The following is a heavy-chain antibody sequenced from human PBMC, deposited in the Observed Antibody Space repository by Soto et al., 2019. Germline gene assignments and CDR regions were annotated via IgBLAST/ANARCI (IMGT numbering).Heavy chain of an antibody. D-gene: IGHD1-26*01. CDR1: GFTFSGYW. V-gene: IGHV3-74*01. CDR3: VGGGGIYSPAEYFQH. Sequence: EVQLVESGGGIVQPGGSLRLSCVASGFTFSGYWMHWVRQAPGKGLIWVSRINSAGSSTSYADSVTGRFTISRDNAKNTLYLQMNGLRAEDTAGYYGVGGGGIYSPAEYFQHWGQGTLVSVSS. J-gene: IGHJ1*01. CDR2: INSAGSST.